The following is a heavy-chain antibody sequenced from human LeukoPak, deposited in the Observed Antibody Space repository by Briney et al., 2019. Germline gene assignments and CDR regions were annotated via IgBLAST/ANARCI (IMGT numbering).Heavy chain of an antibody. CDR2: ITGSSGYT. V-gene: IGHV3-23*01. D-gene: IGHD3-22*01. CDR1: GFTFSSYG. J-gene: IGHJ4*02. CDR3: AKTYYFDSSGYWSAYYFDK. Sequence: GGSLRLSCAASGFTFSSYGMSWVRQAPGKGLEWVSSITGSSGYTYYADSVRGRFAISRDNSKNTVFLQMNSLRAEDTAVYYCAKTYYFDSSGYWSAYYFDKWGQGTHVAVSS.